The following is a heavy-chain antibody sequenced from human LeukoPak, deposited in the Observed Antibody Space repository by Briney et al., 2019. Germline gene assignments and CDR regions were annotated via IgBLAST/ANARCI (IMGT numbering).Heavy chain of an antibody. D-gene: IGHD6-19*01. CDR3: ARSEAAQWLVYYYYYMDV. V-gene: IGHV3-7*01. CDR2: IKQDGSEK. Sequence: PGGSLRLSCAASGFTFSSYWMSWVRQAPGKGLEWVANIKQDGSEKYYVDSVKGRFTISRDNAKNSLYLQMNSLRAEDTAVYYCARSEAAQWLVYYYYYMDVRGKGTTVTVSS. J-gene: IGHJ6*03. CDR1: GFTFSSYW.